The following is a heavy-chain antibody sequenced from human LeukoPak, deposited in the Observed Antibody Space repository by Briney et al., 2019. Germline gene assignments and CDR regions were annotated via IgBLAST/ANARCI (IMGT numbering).Heavy chain of an antibody. D-gene: IGHD3-22*01. Sequence: PSETLSLTCTVSGGSISSYYWSWIRQPAGKGLEWIGRTDAAGSTSYNPSLRSRVSISVDTSENQFSLRLSSVTAADVAVYYCARQQDSSGYYYYYYGMDVWGQGTTVTVSS. CDR2: TDAAGST. J-gene: IGHJ6*02. CDR3: ARQQDSSGYYYYYYGMDV. CDR1: GGSISSYY. V-gene: IGHV4-4*07.